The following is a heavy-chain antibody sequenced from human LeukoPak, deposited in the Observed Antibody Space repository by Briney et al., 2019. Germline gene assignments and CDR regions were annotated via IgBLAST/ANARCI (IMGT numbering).Heavy chain of an antibody. Sequence: GGSLRLSCAASEFIFSGYWMTWVRQAPGKGLEWVANIKQDGSEKQYVDSVRGRFTISRDNAKNSLYLRMNSLRVEDTAVYYCARDGFVGAADYWGQGTLVTVSS. D-gene: IGHD6-13*01. CDR2: IKQDGSEK. CDR3: ARDGFVGAADY. V-gene: IGHV3-7*01. CDR1: EFIFSGYW. J-gene: IGHJ4*02.